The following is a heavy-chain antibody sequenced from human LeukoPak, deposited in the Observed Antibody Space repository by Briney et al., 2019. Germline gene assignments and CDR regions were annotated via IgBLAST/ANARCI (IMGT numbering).Heavy chain of an antibody. CDR3: SNYYDSSGYYAYYYYYMDV. CDR2: IRSKAYGGTT. Sequence: GSLRLSCTASGFTFGDYAMSWVRQAPGKGLEWVGFIRSKAYGGTTEYAASVKGRFTISRDDPKSIAYLQMNSLKTEDTAVYYCSNYYDSSGYYAYYYYYMDVWGKGTTVTVSS. CDR1: GFTFGDYA. V-gene: IGHV3-49*04. D-gene: IGHD3-22*01. J-gene: IGHJ6*03.